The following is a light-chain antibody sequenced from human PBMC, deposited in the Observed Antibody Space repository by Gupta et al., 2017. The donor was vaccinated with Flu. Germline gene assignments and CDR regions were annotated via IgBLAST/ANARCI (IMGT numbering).Light chain of an antibody. Sequence: EIVLTQSPGTLSLSPGERATLSCRASQSVNNNLLTWYQQKPGQAPRLLIYGASSRATSIPDRFSGSGSGTDFTLTISRLEPEDFAVYYCQQYCMSLYTFGQGTKVDIK. CDR2: GAS. CDR1: QSVNNNL. CDR3: QQYCMSLYT. V-gene: IGKV3-20*01. J-gene: IGKJ2*01.